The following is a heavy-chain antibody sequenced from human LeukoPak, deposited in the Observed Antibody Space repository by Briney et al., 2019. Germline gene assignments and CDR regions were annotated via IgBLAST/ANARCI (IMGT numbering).Heavy chain of an antibody. CDR3: ARRDLNTGFDY. D-gene: IGHD5-18*01. V-gene: IGHV1-18*01. CDR1: GYTFTSYG. J-gene: IGHJ4*02. CDR2: ISGYIGNT. Sequence: GASVKVSCKASGYTFTSYGISWVRQAPGQGLEWMGWISGYIGNTKYAQQFQGRVTMTTDTPTSTAYMELRSLRSDDTAVYYCARRDLNTGFDYWGQGTLVTVPS.